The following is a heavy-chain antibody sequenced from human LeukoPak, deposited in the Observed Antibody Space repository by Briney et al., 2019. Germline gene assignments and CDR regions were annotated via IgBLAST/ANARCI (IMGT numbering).Heavy chain of an antibody. CDR1: GFTFSNYA. D-gene: IGHD3-9*01. Sequence: GASLRLSCAASGFTFSNYAMSWVRQAPGKGLEWVSAILGSGGSTYYADSVKGRFSVSRDNSKSTLYLQMNSLRAEDTALYYCAKWGDYDVLTGYYVPDYWGQGTLVTVSS. V-gene: IGHV3-23*01. CDR2: ILGSGGST. CDR3: AKWGDYDVLTGYYVPDY. J-gene: IGHJ4*02.